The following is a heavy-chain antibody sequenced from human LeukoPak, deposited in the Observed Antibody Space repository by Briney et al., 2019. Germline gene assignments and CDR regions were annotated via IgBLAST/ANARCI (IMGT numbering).Heavy chain of an antibody. Sequence: GGSLRLSCAASGFIFSSSAMHWVRQAPDKGLEWVAVIADDGNDKYYADSVKGRFIISRDNSKNTLYLQMSSLRTEDTALYYCATVDDLDAFGIWGQGTMVTVP. V-gene: IGHV3-30*04. CDR2: IADDGNDK. CDR3: ATVDDLDAFGI. J-gene: IGHJ3*02. CDR1: GFIFSSSA. D-gene: IGHD2-2*03.